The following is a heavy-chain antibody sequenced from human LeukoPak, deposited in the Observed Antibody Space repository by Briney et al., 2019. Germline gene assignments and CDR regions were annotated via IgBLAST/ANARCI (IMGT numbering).Heavy chain of an antibody. Sequence: SLRLSCAASGFTFSTYEMIWVCQAPGKGLEWVSYVSISGSGRTIYYADSVKGRFTISRDNAKNSLYLQMNSLRAEDTAVYYCAREGKYYFDYWGQGSLVTVSS. D-gene: IGHD2/OR15-2a*01. CDR1: GFTFSTYE. V-gene: IGHV3-48*03. CDR2: VSISGSGRTI. CDR3: AREGKYYFDY. J-gene: IGHJ4*02.